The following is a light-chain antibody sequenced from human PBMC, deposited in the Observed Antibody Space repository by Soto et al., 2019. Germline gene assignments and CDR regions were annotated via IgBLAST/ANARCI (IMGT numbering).Light chain of an antibody. J-gene: IGKJ1*01. CDR3: QQYHNWPRT. Sequence: EIVMTQSPVTLSVSPGERATLSCRASQSVSSNLAWYQQKPGQAPRLLIYGASTRAADIPARFSGSGSGTEFTLTISSLQSEDFAVYYCQQYHNWPRTFGQGTKVEIK. V-gene: IGKV3-15*01. CDR2: GAS. CDR1: QSVSSN.